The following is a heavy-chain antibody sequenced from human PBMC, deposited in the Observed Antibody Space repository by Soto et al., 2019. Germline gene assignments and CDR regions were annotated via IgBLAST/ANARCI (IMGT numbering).Heavy chain of an antibody. D-gene: IGHD1-20*01. CDR1: GYSFTSYW. Sequence: PGESLKISCKGSGYSFTSYWIGWVRQMPGKGLEWMGIIYPGNSDTRYSPSFQGQVTISADKSISTAYLQWSSLKASDTAMFYCARHVYNWNLGDDAFDIWGQGTMVTVSS. CDR2: IYPGNSDT. J-gene: IGHJ3*02. CDR3: ARHVYNWNLGDDAFDI. V-gene: IGHV5-51*01.